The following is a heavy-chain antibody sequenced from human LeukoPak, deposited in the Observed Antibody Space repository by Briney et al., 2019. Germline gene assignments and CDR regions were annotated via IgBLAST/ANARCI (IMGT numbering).Heavy chain of an antibody. Sequence: GGSLRLSCAASGFTFSSYAMSWVRQAPGKGLEWVSSISSSSSYIYYADSVKGRFTISRDNAKNSLYLQMNSLRAEDTAVYYCARDGDRYYGSGSYYWGDAFDIWGQGTMVTVSS. CDR1: GFTFSSYA. V-gene: IGHV3-21*01. J-gene: IGHJ3*02. D-gene: IGHD3-10*01. CDR3: ARDGDRYYGSGSYYWGDAFDI. CDR2: ISSSSSYI.